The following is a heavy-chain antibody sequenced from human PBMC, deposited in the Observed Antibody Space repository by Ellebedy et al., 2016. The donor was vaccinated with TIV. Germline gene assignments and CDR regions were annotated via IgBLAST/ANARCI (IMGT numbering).Heavy chain of an antibody. CDR1: GYTFASYN. Sequence: ASVKVSCXASGYTFASYNIHWVRQAPGQGLVWMGKINPSSSLKRYAKKFQGRVTMTRDTSTSTLYMKLSSLRSEDTAVYYCLRDLNWIFGDVWGQGTLVTVSS. CDR3: LRDLNWIFGDV. V-gene: IGHV1-46*01. CDR2: INPSSSLK. D-gene: IGHD1-1*01. J-gene: IGHJ4*02.